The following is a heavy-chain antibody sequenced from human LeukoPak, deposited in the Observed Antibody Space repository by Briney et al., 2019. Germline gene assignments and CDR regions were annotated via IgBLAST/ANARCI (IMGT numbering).Heavy chain of an antibody. CDR3: ARGTYYYDSR. V-gene: IGHV3-7*03. CDR2: INRGGSET. D-gene: IGHD3-16*01. CDR1: GFTFSDCW. Sequence: PGGSLRLSCAVSGFTFSDCWMTWVRQAPGKGLEWVATINRGGSETYYVDSVKGRFTISRDDARNSLYLQMNSLRAEDTAVYYCARGTYYYDSRWGQGTTVTVSS. J-gene: IGHJ6*02.